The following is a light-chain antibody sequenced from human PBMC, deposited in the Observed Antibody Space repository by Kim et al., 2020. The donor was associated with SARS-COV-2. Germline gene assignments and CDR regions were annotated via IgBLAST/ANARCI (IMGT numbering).Light chain of an antibody. V-gene: IGLV3-21*04. Sequence: SYELTQPPSVSVAPGKTARITCGGNNIGSKSVHWYQQKPGQAPVLVIYYDSDRPSGIPERFSGSNSGNTATLTISRVEAGDEADYYCQVWDSSSDHYVFGTGTKVPV. CDR3: QVWDSSSDHYV. CDR1: NIGSKS. J-gene: IGLJ1*01. CDR2: YDS.